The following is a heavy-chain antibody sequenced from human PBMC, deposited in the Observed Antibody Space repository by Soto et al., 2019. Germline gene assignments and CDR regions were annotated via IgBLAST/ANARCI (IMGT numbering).Heavy chain of an antibody. Sequence: SETLSLTCTVSGGSISSSSYYWGWIRQPPGKGLEWIGSIYYSGSTYYNPSLKSRVTISVDTSKNQFSLKLSSVTAADTAVYYCARRPSYYYDSSGYYYTLAYFDYWGQGTLVTAPQ. CDR2: IYYSGST. CDR1: GGSISSSSYY. D-gene: IGHD3-22*01. J-gene: IGHJ4*02. V-gene: IGHV4-39*01. CDR3: ARRPSYYYDSSGYYYTLAYFDY.